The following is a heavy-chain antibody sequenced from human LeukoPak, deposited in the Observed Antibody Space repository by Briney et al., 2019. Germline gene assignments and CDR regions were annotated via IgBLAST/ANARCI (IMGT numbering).Heavy chain of an antibody. J-gene: IGHJ3*02. CDR2: ISSSGSTI. V-gene: IGHV3-48*03. CDR3: ARRNCGDYGCAFDI. D-gene: IGHD4-17*01. Sequence: GGSLRLSCAASGFTSSSYEMNWVRPAPGKGLEWVSCISSSGSTIYYADSVKGRFTISRDNAKNSLYLQMNSLRAEDTAVYYCARRNCGDYGCAFDIWGQGKMVIVSS. CDR1: GFTSSSYE.